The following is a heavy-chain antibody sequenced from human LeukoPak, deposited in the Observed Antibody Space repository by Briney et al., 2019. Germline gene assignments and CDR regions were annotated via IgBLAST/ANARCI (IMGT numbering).Heavy chain of an antibody. CDR3: ARGYRGYSYGLNWFDP. V-gene: IGHV1-2*06. Sequence: ASVKVSCKASGYTFTGYYMHWVRQAPGQGLEWMGRINPNSGGTNYAQKFQGRVTMTRDTSISTAYMELSRLRSDDTAVYYCARGYRGYSYGLNWFDPWGQGTLVTVSS. D-gene: IGHD5-18*01. CDR1: GYTFTGYY. J-gene: IGHJ5*02. CDR2: INPNSGGT.